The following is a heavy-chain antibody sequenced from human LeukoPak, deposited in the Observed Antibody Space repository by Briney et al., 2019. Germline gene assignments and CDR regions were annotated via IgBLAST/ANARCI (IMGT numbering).Heavy chain of an antibody. D-gene: IGHD3-22*01. CDR1: GFTFSSYW. CDR2: INIHGSST. J-gene: IGHJ4*02. Sequence: QPGGALRLSCAAPGFTFSSYWMHWVRHAPGKGVGWVSCINIHGSSTRYGDSVIGRFTISIENPTNTLYLQMNSLRAEGTAVYYCARVARWDSSGYLFDYWGQGTLVTVSS. V-gene: IGHV3-74*01. CDR3: ARVARWDSSGYLFDY.